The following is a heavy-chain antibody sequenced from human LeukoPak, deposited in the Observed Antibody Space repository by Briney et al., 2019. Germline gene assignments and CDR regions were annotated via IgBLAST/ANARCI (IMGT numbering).Heavy chain of an antibody. D-gene: IGHD2-15*01. CDR2: ISSSSSYI. CDR3: ARASSWVVAANNWFDP. V-gene: IGHV3-21*01. CDR1: GFTFSTYP. Sequence: GGSLRLSCEASGFTFSTYPMHWVRQAPGKGLEWVSSISSSSSYIYYADSVKGRFTISRDNAKNSLYLQMNSLRAEDTAVYYCARASSWVVAANNWFDPWGQGTLVTVSS. J-gene: IGHJ5*02.